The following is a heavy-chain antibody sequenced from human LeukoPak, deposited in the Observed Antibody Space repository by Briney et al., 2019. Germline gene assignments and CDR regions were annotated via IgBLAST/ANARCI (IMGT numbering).Heavy chain of an antibody. J-gene: IGHJ4*02. Sequence: GASVKVSCKASGYTFTGYYMHWVRQAPGQGLEWMGWINPNSGGTNYAQKFQGRVTMTRDTSISTAYMELSRLRSDDTAVYYCARALYDFWSGYDFDYWGQGTLVTVSS. CDR3: ARALYDFWSGYDFDY. CDR1: GYTFTGYY. D-gene: IGHD3-3*01. CDR2: INPNSGGT. V-gene: IGHV1-2*02.